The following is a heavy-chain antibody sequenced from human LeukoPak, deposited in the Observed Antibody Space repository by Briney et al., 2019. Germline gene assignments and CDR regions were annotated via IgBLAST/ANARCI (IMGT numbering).Heavy chain of an antibody. CDR3: AREATMVRGVINYFDY. Sequence: SETLSLTCTVSGGSISSYYWSWIRQPPGKGLEWIGYIYYSGSTNYNPSLKSRVTISVDTSKNQFSLKLSSVTAADTAVYYCAREATMVRGVINYFDYWGQGTLVTVSS. CDR2: IYYSGST. J-gene: IGHJ4*02. CDR1: GGSISSYY. D-gene: IGHD3-10*01. V-gene: IGHV4-59*01.